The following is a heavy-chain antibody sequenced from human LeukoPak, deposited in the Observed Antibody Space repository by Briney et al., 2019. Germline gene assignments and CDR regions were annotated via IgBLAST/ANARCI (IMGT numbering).Heavy chain of an antibody. J-gene: IGHJ4*02. Sequence: ASVKVSCKASGGTFSSYAISWVRQAPGQGLEWMGGIIPIFGTANYAQKFQGRVTITTDESTSTAYMELSSLRSEDTAVYYCARDQVTIFGVVITAFDYWGQGTLVTVSS. CDR3: ARDQVTIFGVVITAFDY. V-gene: IGHV1-69*05. CDR2: IIPIFGTA. CDR1: GGTFSSYA. D-gene: IGHD3-3*01.